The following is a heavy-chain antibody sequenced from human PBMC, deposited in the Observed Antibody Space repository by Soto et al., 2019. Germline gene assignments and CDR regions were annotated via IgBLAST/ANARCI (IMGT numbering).Heavy chain of an antibody. Sequence: PSETLSLTCSVSGFSLSSYYLILIRPPPGKGLEWIGYIYYSGSTNYNPSLKSRVTISVDTSKNQFSLKLSSVTAADTAVYYCARELFGRSVWFDPWGQGTLVTVSS. CDR1: GFSLSSYY. CDR2: IYYSGST. V-gene: IGHV4-59*01. CDR3: ARELFGRSVWFDP. J-gene: IGHJ5*02. D-gene: IGHD3-10*01.